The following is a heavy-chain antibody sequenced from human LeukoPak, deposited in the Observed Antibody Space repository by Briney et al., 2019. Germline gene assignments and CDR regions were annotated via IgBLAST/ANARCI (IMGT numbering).Heavy chain of an antibody. J-gene: IGHJ4*02. CDR2: IWYDGSNK. V-gene: IGHV3-33*08. Sequence: TGGSLRLSCAASGFTFSSFGMHWVRQAPGKGLEWVAVIWYDGSNKYYADSVKGRFTISRDNSKNTLYLQMNSLRAEDTAVYYCARDLGRWLKLLDYWGQGTLVTVSS. CDR3: ARDLGRWLKLLDY. D-gene: IGHD5-12*01. CDR1: GFTFSSFG.